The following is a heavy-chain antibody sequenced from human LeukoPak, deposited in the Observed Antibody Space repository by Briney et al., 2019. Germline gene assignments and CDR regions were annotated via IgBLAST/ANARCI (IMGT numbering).Heavy chain of an antibody. V-gene: IGHV1-2*02. Sequence: ASVTVSCKASGYTFTGVYIHWVRQAPGQGLEWMAWINPQSGATNYAQKFQGRVTMTRDMSISTAYMDVTSLRSDDTAVYYCARGGDDSGLYFAYWGQGTLVTVSS. CDR1: GYTFTGVY. D-gene: IGHD3-22*01. CDR3: ARGGDDSGLYFAY. CDR2: INPQSGAT. J-gene: IGHJ4*02.